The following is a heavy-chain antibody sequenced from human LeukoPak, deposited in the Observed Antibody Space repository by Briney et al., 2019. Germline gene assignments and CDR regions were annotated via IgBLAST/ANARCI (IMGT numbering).Heavy chain of an antibody. CDR2: ITSGGSTI. CDR3: ATSRRGFGGLWGY. CDR1: GFTFSSYE. V-gene: IGHV3-48*03. J-gene: IGHJ4*02. Sequence: GGSLRLSCAASGFTFSSYEMNWVRQAPGKGLEWVSYITSGGSTIYYADSVKGRFTISRDNAKKSLYLQMNSLRAEDTAVYYCATSRRGFGGLWGYWGQGTLVTVSS. D-gene: IGHD3-10*01.